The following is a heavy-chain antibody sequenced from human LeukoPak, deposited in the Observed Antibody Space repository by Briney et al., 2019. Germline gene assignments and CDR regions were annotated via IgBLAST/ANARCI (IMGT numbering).Heavy chain of an antibody. CDR1: GYTFTSYG. Sequence: ASVKVSCKASGYTFTSYGISWVGQAPGQGLEWMGWISAYNGNTNYAQKLQGRVTMTTDTSTSTAYMELRRLRSDDTAVYYCARVLAVVDNWFDPWGQGTLVTVSS. V-gene: IGHV1-18*01. D-gene: IGHD6-19*01. CDR3: ARVLAVVDNWFDP. J-gene: IGHJ5*02. CDR2: ISAYNGNT.